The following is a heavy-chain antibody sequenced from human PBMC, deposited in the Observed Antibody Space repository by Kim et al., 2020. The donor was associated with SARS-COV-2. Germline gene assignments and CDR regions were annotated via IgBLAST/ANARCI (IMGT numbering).Heavy chain of an antibody. D-gene: IGHD3-10*01. Sequence: SETLSLTCTVSGGSISSYYWSWIRQPPGKGLEWIGYIYYSGSTNYNLSLKSRVTISVDTSKNQFSLKLSSVTAADTAVYYCARGPNSGQTDGDFFWYFDRWGRGTLVTVSS. CDR3: ARGPNSGQTDGDFFWYFDR. CDR1: GGSISSYY. V-gene: IGHV4-59*13. J-gene: IGHJ2*01. CDR2: IYYSGST.